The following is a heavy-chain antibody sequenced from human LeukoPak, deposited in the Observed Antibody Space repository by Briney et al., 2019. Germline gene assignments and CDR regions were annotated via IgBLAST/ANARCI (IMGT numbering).Heavy chain of an antibody. CDR3: ARPYYVAANYYFDY. CDR2: ISGRGDVI. J-gene: IGHJ4*02. V-gene: IGHV3-48*03. CDR1: GFTFSNYE. D-gene: IGHD1-26*01. Sequence: PGGSLRLSCAASGFTFSNYEMNWDRQAPGKGLEWVSYISGRGDVIYYADSVKGRFTISRDNAKNSLYLQMNSLRAEDTAVYYCARPYYVAANYYFDYWGQGTLVTVSS.